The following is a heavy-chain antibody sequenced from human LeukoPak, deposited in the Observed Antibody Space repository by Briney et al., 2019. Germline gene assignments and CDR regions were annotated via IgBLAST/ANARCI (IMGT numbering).Heavy chain of an antibody. V-gene: IGHV5-51*01. J-gene: IGHJ4*02. CDR1: GYSFTSYW. CDR2: IYPGGSDT. Sequence: GESLKISCKGSGYSFTSYWIGWVRQMPGKGLEWMGIIYPGGSDTRYSPSFQGQVTISADKSISAAYLQWSSLKASDTAMYYCARHTRRVVAAGHFDYWGQGTLVTVSS. CDR3: ARHTRRVVAAGHFDY. D-gene: IGHD2-15*01.